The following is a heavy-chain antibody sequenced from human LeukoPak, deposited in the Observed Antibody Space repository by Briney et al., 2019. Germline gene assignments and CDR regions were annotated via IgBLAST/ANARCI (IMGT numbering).Heavy chain of an antibody. J-gene: IGHJ4*02. CDR3: ARVGIHSSGYGFDK. D-gene: IGHD3-22*01. V-gene: IGHV4-39*07. Sequence: SEILSLTCTVSGGSIRVHNYYWGWIRQPPGKGLEWIGSVHYSGATYYNPSLKSRLTISVDTSKNQFYLKLSSVTAADTAVYYCARVGIHSSGYGFDKWGQGTLVTVSS. CDR1: GGSIRVHNYY. CDR2: VHYSGAT.